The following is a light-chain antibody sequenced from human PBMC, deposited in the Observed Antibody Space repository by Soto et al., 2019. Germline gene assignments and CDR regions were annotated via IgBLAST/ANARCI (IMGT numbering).Light chain of an antibody. CDR2: AAS. V-gene: IGKV1-12*01. CDR3: HQANSFPLS. Sequence: DTQMPRSPSSVSASVGDSDTITCRASTGLSSWLAWYQQKPGKAPKHLRYAASRLHSGVPSRFSGSGSVTDYTIAISCFEPEDFATYYCHQANSFPLSFGQGTKLDI. J-gene: IGKJ2*01. CDR1: TGLSSW.